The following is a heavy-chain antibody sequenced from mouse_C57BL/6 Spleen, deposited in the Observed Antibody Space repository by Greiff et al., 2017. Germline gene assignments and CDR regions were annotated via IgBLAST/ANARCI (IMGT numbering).Heavy chain of an antibody. J-gene: IGHJ3*01. CDR3: ATAADGSYSFAY. CDR2: IDPATGNP. CDR1: GFNIKDTY. D-gene: IGHD1-1*02. Sequence: EVQLQQSVAGFVRPGGSVKFSCTASGFNIKDTYMHWVLQRPEQGLEWIASIDPATGNPQYAPEFRGNGTITADTSSNTAYLQRSSLTYEDTAVYYCATAADGSYSFAYWGQGTLVTVSA. V-gene: IGHV14-3*01.